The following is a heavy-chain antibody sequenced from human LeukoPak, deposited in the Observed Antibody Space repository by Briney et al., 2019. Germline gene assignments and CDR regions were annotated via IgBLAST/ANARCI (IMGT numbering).Heavy chain of an antibody. V-gene: IGHV3-64*02. Sequence: GSLRLSCAASGFTFSSYAMHWVRQAPGKGLEYVSAISSNGGSTYYADSVKGRFTISRDNSKNTLYLQMGSLRAEDMAVYYCARGPSVPGIAVAVGLDYWGQGTLVTVSS. J-gene: IGHJ4*02. CDR1: GFTFSSYA. CDR2: ISSNGGST. CDR3: ARGPSVPGIAVAVGLDY. D-gene: IGHD6-19*01.